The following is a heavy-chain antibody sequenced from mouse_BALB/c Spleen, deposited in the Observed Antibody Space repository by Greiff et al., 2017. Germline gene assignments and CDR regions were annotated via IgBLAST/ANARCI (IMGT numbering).Heavy chain of an antibody. V-gene: IGHV2-6-2*01. D-gene: IGHD4-1*01. J-gene: IGHJ4*01. CDR1: GFSLTSYG. CDR3: ARHCWDGYAMDD. CDR2: IWSDGST. Sequence: VQRVESGPDLVAPSQSLSITCTVSGFSLTSYGVHWVRQPPGKGLEWLVVIWSDGSTTYNSALKSRLSISKDNSRSQVFLKMNSLQTDDTAMYYGARHCWDGYAMDDWGQGTSVTVSS.